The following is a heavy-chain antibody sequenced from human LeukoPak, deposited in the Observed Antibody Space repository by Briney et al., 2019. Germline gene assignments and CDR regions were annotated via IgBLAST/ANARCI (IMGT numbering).Heavy chain of an antibody. CDR1: GGTFSNYA. Sequence: GASVKVSCKASGGTFSNYAISWVRQAPGQGLEWMGGIIPIFGTANYAQKFRGRVTITADKSTRTAYMELSSLRSEDTAVYYCAREGSGYDWGRYFDYWGQGTLVTVSS. CDR3: AREGSGYDWGRYFDY. CDR2: IIPIFGTA. J-gene: IGHJ4*02. V-gene: IGHV1-69*06. D-gene: IGHD5-12*01.